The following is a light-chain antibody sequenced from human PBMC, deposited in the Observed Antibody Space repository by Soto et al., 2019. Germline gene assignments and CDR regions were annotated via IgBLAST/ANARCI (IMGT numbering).Light chain of an antibody. V-gene: IGKV3-20*01. Sequence: EIVLPQAPGTLSLYTGESAPLSCRASQSISSSYLAWYQQKPGQAPRLLIYGASSRATGIPDRFSGSGSGTDFTLTISRLEPEDFEVYYCQQYGSSREFGQGTKV. CDR1: QSISSSY. CDR3: QQYGSSRE. CDR2: GAS. J-gene: IGKJ1*01.